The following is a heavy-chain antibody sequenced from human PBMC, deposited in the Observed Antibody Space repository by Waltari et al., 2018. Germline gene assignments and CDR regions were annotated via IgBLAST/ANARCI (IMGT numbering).Heavy chain of an antibody. Sequence: QVQLQESGPGLVKPSETLSLTCTVPGGYISSYYWSWIRQPPGKGLEWIGYLYYSGSTNYNPSLKSRVTISVDTSKNQFSLKLNSVTAADTAVYYCARGGYSGYDGWFDPWGQGTLVTVSS. J-gene: IGHJ5*02. CDR1: GGYISSYY. D-gene: IGHD5-12*01. V-gene: IGHV4-59*01. CDR2: LYYSGST. CDR3: ARGGYSGYDGWFDP.